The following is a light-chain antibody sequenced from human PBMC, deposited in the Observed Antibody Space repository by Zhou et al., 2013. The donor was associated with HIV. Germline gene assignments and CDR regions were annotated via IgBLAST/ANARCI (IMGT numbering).Light chain of an antibody. CDR2: GAS. V-gene: IGKV3-20*01. CDR3: HQYSSYPWT. Sequence: EIVLTQSPGTLSLSPGESATLSCRASQSVSSSYLAWYQQKPGQTPRLLIYGASSRATDIPDRFSGSGSGTEFTLTISSLQPDDFATYYCHQYSSYPWTFGQGTKV. J-gene: IGKJ1*01. CDR1: QSVSSSY.